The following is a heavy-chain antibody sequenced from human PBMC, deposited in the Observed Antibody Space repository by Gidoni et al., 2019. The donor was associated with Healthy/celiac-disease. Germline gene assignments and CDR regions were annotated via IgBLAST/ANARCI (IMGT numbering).Heavy chain of an antibody. J-gene: IGHJ5*02. CDR1: GTFSSYA. Sequence: GTFSSYAISWVRQAPGQGLEWMGGIIPIFGTANYAQKFQGRVTITADESTSTAYMELSSLRSEDTDVDYCARDFTYDILTGYYTPSWFDPWGQGTLVTVSS. CDR3: ARDFTYDILTGYYTPSWFDP. CDR2: IIPIFGTA. V-gene: IGHV1-69*01. D-gene: IGHD3-9*01.